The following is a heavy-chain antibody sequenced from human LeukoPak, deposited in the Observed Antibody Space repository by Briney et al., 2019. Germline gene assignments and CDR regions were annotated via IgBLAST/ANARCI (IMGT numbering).Heavy chain of an antibody. CDR3: AKDSRYCSGGSCFKN. Sequence: GGSLRLSCAAPGFTFSSYAMSWVRQAPGKGLEWVSAISGSGGSTYYADSVKGRFTISRDNSKNTLYLQMNSLRAEDTAVYYCAKDSRYCSGGSCFKNWGQGTLVTVSS. V-gene: IGHV3-23*01. CDR1: GFTFSSYA. J-gene: IGHJ4*02. CDR2: ISGSGGST. D-gene: IGHD2-15*01.